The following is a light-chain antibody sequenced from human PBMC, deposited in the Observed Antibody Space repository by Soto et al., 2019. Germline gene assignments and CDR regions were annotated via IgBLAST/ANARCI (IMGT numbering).Light chain of an antibody. CDR3: QQYNNFPLT. J-gene: IGKJ4*01. Sequence: IQVTQSPSSLSASVGDRVTITCRASQSISSWLAWYQQKPGKAPKLLIHEASRLESGVPSRFSGSESGTEFTLTISGLHAEDFATYYCQQYNNFPLTFGGGTRVEIK. CDR2: EAS. V-gene: IGKV1-5*01. CDR1: QSISSW.